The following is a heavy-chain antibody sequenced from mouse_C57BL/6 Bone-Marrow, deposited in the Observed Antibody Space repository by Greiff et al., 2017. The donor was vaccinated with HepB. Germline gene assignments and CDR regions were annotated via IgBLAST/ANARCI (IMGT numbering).Heavy chain of an antibody. CDR2: IHPNSGST. J-gene: IGHJ4*01. V-gene: IGHV1-64*01. Sequence: VQLQQPGAELVKPGASVKLSCKASGYTFTSYWMHWVKQRPGQGLEWIGMIHPNSGSTNYNEKFKSKATLTVDKSSSTAYMQLSSLTSEDSAVYYCARANTVVARYYAMDYGGQGTSVTVSS. CDR1: GYTFTSYW. D-gene: IGHD1-1*01. CDR3: ARANTVVARYYAMDY.